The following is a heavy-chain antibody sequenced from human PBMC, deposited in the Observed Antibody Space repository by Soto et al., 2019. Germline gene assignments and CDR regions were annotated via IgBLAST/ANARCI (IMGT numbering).Heavy chain of an antibody. V-gene: IGHV6-1*01. D-gene: IGHD6-6*01. Sequence: QVQLQQSGPGLVKPSQTLSLPCAISGDSVSSNSAAWNWIRQSPSRGLEWLGRTYYRSQWYNDYAVSVXXXIXXNPDTSKTQFSLQLNSVTPEATAVYYCARAAEYSSSSGFDYWGQGTLVTVSS. CDR2: TYYRSQWYN. J-gene: IGHJ4*02. CDR1: GDSVSSNSAA. CDR3: ARAAEYSSSSGFDY.